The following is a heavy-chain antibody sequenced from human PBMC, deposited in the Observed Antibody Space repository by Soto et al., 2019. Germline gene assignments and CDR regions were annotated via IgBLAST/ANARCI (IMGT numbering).Heavy chain of an antibody. Sequence: SVKVSCKASGGTFSSYAISWVRQAPGQGLEWMGGIIPIFGTANYAQKFQGRVTITADESTSTAYMELSSLRSEDTAVYYCARVSDYVWGSYRPSDNWFDPWGQGTLVTVSS. CDR3: ARVSDYVWGSYRPSDNWFDP. J-gene: IGHJ5*02. CDR1: GGTFSSYA. D-gene: IGHD3-16*02. V-gene: IGHV1-69*13. CDR2: IIPIFGTA.